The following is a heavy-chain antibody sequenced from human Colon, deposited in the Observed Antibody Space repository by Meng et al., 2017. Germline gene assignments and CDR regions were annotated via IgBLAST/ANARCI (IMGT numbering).Heavy chain of an antibody. V-gene: IGHV3-33*01. CDR3: ARDKGTTSCDT. Sequence: SLKISCAASGIPFSRSGMHWVRQRPGEGLEWVAFIFSDGSQKYYIDSVKGRFTVSRDTSKDMLYLQMDNLRAEDTAVYYCARDKGTTSCDTWGQGTPVTVSS. D-gene: IGHD4-17*01. CDR2: IFSDGSQK. CDR1: GIPFSRSG. J-gene: IGHJ4*02.